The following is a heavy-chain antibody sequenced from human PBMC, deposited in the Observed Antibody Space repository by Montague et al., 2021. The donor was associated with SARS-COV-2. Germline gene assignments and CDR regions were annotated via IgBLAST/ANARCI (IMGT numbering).Heavy chain of an antibody. J-gene: IGHJ4*02. CDR1: GFTSNSYS. CDR3: YSGYDFGY. Sequence: SLRLSCAASGFTSNSYSMNWVRQAPGKGLEWVSSISSSSTSIYYADSVKGRFTISRDNAKNSLYLQMNSLRAEDTAVYYCYSGYDFGYWGQGTLVTVSS. CDR2: ISSSSTSI. V-gene: IGHV3-21*01. D-gene: IGHD5-12*01.